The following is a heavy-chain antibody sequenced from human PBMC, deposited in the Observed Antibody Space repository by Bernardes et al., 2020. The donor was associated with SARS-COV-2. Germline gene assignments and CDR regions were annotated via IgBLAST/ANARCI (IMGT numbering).Heavy chain of an antibody. J-gene: IGHJ4*02. V-gene: IGHV3-11*06. Sequence: GSLRLSCAAYGFTFSDYYINWIRQAPGKGLEWVSYISNGGGRYTNYADSVKGRFTISRDVAKNSLYLQMNSLRAEDTAVYYCARESRYSSSSFILDYGGQGTLVTVSS. CDR3: ARESRYSSSSFILDY. CDR2: ISNGGGRYT. CDR1: GFTFSDYY. D-gene: IGHD6-6*01.